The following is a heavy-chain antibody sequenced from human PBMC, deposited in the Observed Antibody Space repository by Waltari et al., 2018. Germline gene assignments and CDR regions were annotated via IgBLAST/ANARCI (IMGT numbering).Heavy chain of an antibody. D-gene: IGHD3-16*01. CDR1: CVTCHSYA. V-gene: IGHV3-33*01. J-gene: IGHJ4*02. CDR3: ARLPAPYTTSSLLET. CDR2: ILYDGTTK. Sequence: QVQLVEAGGGVVQRGKALRLSCAPSCVTCHSYAFTCVRKLPGKGLEWVAYILYDGTTKYYADSVKGRFTISRDNSKNTLYLQMNSLGAEDTAVYYCARLPAPYTTSSLLETWGQGTLVTVSS.